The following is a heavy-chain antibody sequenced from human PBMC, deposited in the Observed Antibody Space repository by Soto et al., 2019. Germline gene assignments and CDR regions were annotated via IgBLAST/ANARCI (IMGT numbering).Heavy chain of an antibody. Sequence: ASVKVSCKASGYTFTSYYMHWVRQAPGQGLEWMGIINPSGGSTSYAQKFQGRVTMTRDTSTSTVYMELSSLRSEDTAVYYCARSTMVRGVPDSWWFDPWGQGTLVTVS. D-gene: IGHD3-10*01. CDR2: INPSGGST. J-gene: IGHJ5*02. CDR1: GYTFTSYY. CDR3: ARSTMVRGVPDSWWFDP. V-gene: IGHV1-46*01.